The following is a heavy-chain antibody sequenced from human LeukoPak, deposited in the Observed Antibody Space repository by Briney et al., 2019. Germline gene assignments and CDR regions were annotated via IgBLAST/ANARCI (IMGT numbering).Heavy chain of an antibody. CDR1: GGSISISSYY. J-gene: IGHJ4*02. V-gene: IGHV4-39*07. Sequence: SETLSLPCTVSGGSISISSYYCGWIRQPPGKGLEWFGSISYTGSTYSDPALKSRVTISVDTSQNQFSLKLSSVTAADTAVDYCAGDRAPRGSYEIYYFDYWGQGALVTVSS. D-gene: IGHD1-26*01. CDR3: AGDRAPRGSYEIYYFDY. CDR2: ISYTGST.